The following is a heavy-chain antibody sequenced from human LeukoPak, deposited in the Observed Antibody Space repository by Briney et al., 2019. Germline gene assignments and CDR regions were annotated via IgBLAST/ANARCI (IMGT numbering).Heavy chain of an antibody. V-gene: IGHV3-23*01. CDR1: GFXFSTYD. J-gene: IGHJ5*02. Sequence: GGSLRLSCAASGFXFSTYDISWVRQAPGKGLEWVSVISGSGDNTYYADSVKGRFTISRDNSKNTVYLQMNSLIVEDTAVYSCAKDPRYGANAWGQGTLVIVSS. CDR2: ISGSGDNT. CDR3: AKDPRYGANA. D-gene: IGHD4-23*01.